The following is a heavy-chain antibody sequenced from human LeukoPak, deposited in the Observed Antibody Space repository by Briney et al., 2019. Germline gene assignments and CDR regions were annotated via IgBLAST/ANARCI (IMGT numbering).Heavy chain of an antibody. Sequence: ASVKVSCKVSGYTLTELSMHWVRQAPGKGLEWMGGFDPEDGETIYAQKFQGRVTITRNTSISTAYMELSSLRSEDTAVYYCARGPFDPWGQGTLVTVSS. CDR2: FDPEDGET. V-gene: IGHV1-24*01. CDR1: GYTLTELS. CDR3: ARGPFDP. J-gene: IGHJ5*02.